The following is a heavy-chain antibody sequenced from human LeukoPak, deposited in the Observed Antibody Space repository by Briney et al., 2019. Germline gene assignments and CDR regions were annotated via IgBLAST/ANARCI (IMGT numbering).Heavy chain of an antibody. CDR2: ISYDGSNK. CDR1: GFTFSSYG. Sequence: GGSLRLSCAASGFTFSSYGMHWVRQAPGKGLEWVAVISYDGSNKYYADSVKGRFTISRDNTKNTLYLQMNSLRAEDTAVYYCAKDGYYGSGSYYSRWFDPWGQGTLVTVSS. V-gene: IGHV3-30*18. CDR3: AKDGYYGSGSYYSRWFDP. J-gene: IGHJ5*02. D-gene: IGHD3-10*01.